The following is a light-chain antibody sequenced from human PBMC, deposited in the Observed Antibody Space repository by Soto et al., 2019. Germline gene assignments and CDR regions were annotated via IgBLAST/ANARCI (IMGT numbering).Light chain of an antibody. Sequence: EIVMTQSPATLSVSAGERATLSCRASQSVSSNLAWYQQKPGQAPRLLIYGASTRATGIPARFSGSGSGTEFTLTIRSLQSEDFAVYYCQQYNNWPRTFGQGTKVDIK. CDR1: QSVSSN. J-gene: IGKJ1*01. CDR3: QQYNNWPRT. V-gene: IGKV3-15*01. CDR2: GAS.